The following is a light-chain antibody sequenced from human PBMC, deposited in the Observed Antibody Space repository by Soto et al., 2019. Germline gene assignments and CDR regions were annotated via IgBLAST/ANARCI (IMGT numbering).Light chain of an antibody. J-gene: IGKJ3*01. CDR1: QSVSSN. CDR2: GAS. CDR3: QQYNNWPPRAT. V-gene: IGKV3-15*01. Sequence: EIVMTQSPAALSVSPGERATLSCRASQSVSSNLAWYQQKPGQAPRLLIYGASTRATGIPARFSGSGSETEFTLTISSLQSEDFAVYYCQQYNNWPPRATFGPGTKVDI.